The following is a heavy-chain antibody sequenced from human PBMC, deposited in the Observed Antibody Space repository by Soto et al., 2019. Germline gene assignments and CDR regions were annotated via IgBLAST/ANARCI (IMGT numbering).Heavy chain of an antibody. V-gene: IGHV4-31*01. J-gene: IGHJ6*02. CDR2: LYYSGST. D-gene: IGHD3-16*01. CDR1: GGSISSGGYY. Sequence: QVQLQESGPGLVKPSQTLSLTCTVSGGSISSGGYYWSWIRQHPGKGLEWIGYLYYSGSTYYNPSLKSLLTIPADASPDQLSLRLSSVTAADTAVYYCASGAEVSPSWDVWGQGTTVTVSS. CDR3: ASGAEVSPSWDV.